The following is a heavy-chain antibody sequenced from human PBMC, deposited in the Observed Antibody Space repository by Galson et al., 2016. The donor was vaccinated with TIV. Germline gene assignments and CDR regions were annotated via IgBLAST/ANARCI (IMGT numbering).Heavy chain of an antibody. CDR3: ARVCESYNFDY. CDR1: GFTFNSYD. CDR2: ISYDGSDV. V-gene: IGHV3-30-3*01. Sequence: SLRLSCAAPGFTFNSYDMHWVRQAPGKGLEWVAFISYDGSDVNYADSVKGRFTIFRDRSKNTLYLQMNSLRTEHKAFYYCARVCESYNFDYWGQGSLVTGSS. J-gene: IGHJ4*02. D-gene: IGHD2-2*02.